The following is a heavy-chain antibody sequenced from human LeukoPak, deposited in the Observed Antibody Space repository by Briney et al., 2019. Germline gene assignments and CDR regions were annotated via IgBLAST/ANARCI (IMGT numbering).Heavy chain of an antibody. CDR3: ARGAGTSPIYY. D-gene: IGHD1-7*01. J-gene: IGHJ4*02. Sequence: SVKVSFKASGGTINIHAISWVRQAPGQGLEWMGGIIPIFGAAKYAQKFQGRVTITTDESTSTAYMELSSLTTEDTAVYYCARGAGTSPIYYWGQGTLVTVSS. V-gene: IGHV1-69*05. CDR2: IIPIFGAA. CDR1: GGTINIHA.